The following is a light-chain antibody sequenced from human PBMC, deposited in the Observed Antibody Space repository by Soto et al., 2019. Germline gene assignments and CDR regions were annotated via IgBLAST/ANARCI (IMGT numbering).Light chain of an antibody. Sequence: QSARTQPASVSGSPGQSITISCTGTSSDVGGYNYVSWYQQHPGKAPKLMIYEGSNRPSGVSNRFSGSKSGNTASLTISGLQAEDEADYYCSSYTSSSPLVFGGGTKVTVL. J-gene: IGLJ3*02. CDR3: SSYTSSSPLV. CDR1: SSDVGGYNY. CDR2: EGS. V-gene: IGLV2-14*01.